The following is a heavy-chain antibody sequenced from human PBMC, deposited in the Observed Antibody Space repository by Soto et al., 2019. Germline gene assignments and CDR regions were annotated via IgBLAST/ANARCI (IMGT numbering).Heavy chain of an antibody. V-gene: IGHV4-59*01. CDR2: IYYSGTT. CDR1: GVSINSYY. D-gene: IGHD1-26*01. J-gene: IGHJ3*01. Sequence: SETLSLTSAGSGVSINSYYWSWIRQPPGKALEWIGYIYYSGTTNYNPSLKSRVTISVDTSKNQFSLRLSSVTAADTAVYYCARAGGRYAITAYDVWGPGTLVT. CDR3: ARAGGRYAITAYDV.